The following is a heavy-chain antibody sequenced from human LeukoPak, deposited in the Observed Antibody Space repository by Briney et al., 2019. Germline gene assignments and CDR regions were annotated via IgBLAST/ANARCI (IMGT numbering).Heavy chain of an antibody. V-gene: IGHV1-18*01. CDR2: INAYNGNT. CDR3: AREIYYYDSSGYYTYYFDY. Sequence: SVKVSCKASGYTFTSYGINWVRQAPGQGLEWMGWINAYNGNTKYAQKLQGRVTMTTDTSTSTAYMELRSLRSDDTAVYYCAREIYYYDSSGYYTYYFDYWGQGTLVTVSS. CDR1: GYTFTSYG. D-gene: IGHD3-22*01. J-gene: IGHJ4*02.